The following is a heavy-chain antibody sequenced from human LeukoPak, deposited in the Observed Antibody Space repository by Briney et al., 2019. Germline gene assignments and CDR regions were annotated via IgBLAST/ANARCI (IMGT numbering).Heavy chain of an antibody. CDR1: GFTFSSYA. D-gene: IGHD3-10*01. J-gene: IGHJ6*02. V-gene: IGHV3-9*01. CDR3: AKDMMGSGLYGMDV. Sequence: GGSLRLSCAASGFTFSSYAMHWVRQAPGKGLEWVSGISWNSGSIGYADSVKGRFTISRDNAKNSLYLQMNSLRAEDTALYYCAKDMMGSGLYGMDVWGQGTTVTVSS. CDR2: ISWNSGSI.